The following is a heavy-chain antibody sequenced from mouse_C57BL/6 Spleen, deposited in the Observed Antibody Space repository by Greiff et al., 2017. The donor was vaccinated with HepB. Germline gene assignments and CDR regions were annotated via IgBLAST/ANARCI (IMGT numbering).Heavy chain of an antibody. Sequence: EVQRVESGGGLVQPKGSLKLSCAASGFSFNTYAMNWVRQAPGKGLEWVARIRSKSNNYATYYADSVKDRFTISRDDSESMLYLQMNNLKTEDTAMYYCVTLSYDDAMDYWGQGTSVTVSS. CDR1: GFSFNTYA. CDR3: VTLSYDDAMDY. J-gene: IGHJ4*01. CDR2: IRSKSNNYAT. D-gene: IGHD2-12*01. V-gene: IGHV10-1*01.